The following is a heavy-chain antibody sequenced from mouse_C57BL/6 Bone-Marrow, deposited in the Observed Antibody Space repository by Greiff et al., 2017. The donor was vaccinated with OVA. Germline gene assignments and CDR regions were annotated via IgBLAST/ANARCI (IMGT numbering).Heavy chain of an antibody. CDR3: ARSRRYCYAMDY. CDR1: GYTFTSYW. J-gene: IGHJ4*01. CDR2: IHPNSGST. D-gene: IGHD1-1*01. V-gene: IGHV1-64*01. Sequence: QVQLQQPGAELVKPGASVKLSCKASGYTFTSYWMHWVKQRPGQGLEWIGMIHPNSGSTNYYEKFKSKATLTVDKSSSTAYMQLSSLTSEDSAVYYCARSRRYCYAMDYWGQGTSVTVSS.